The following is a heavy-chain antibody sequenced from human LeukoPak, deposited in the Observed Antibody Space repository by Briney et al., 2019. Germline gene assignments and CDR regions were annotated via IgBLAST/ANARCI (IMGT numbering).Heavy chain of an antibody. CDR3: ARESSSWPALSSSAEYFQH. CDR2: ISSSSSYI. J-gene: IGHJ1*01. CDR1: GFTFSSYS. D-gene: IGHD6-13*01. V-gene: IGHV3-21*01. Sequence: GGSLRLSCAASGFTFSSYSMNWVRQAPGKGLEWVSSISSSSSYIYYADSVKGRFTISRDNAKNSLYLQMNSLRAEDTAVYYCARESSSWPALSSSAEYFQHWGQGTLVTVSS.